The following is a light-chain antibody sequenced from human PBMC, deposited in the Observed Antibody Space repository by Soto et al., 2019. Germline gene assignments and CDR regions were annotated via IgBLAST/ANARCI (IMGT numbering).Light chain of an antibody. J-gene: IGKJ1*01. V-gene: IGKV3-20*01. CDR2: AAS. Sequence: EIVLTPSPGTLSLSPGERATLSCRASQSVSSTYLAWYQQKPGQAPRLLIYAASSRATGIPDRFSGSGSGTDFTLTISRLEPEDFAVYYCQQYGRSRWTFGQGTKVEIK. CDR1: QSVSSTY. CDR3: QQYGRSRWT.